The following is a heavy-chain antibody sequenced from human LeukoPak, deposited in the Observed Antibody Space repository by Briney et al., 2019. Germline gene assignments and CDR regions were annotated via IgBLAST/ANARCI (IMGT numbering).Heavy chain of an antibody. D-gene: IGHD1-26*01. Sequence: VSVKVSCKASGYTFTGYYMHWVRQAPGQGLEWMGWINPNSGGTNYAQKFQGRVTMTRDTSISTAYMELSRLRSDDTAVYYCARGPHGGSYRYFDYWGQGTLVTVSS. J-gene: IGHJ4*02. CDR3: ARGPHGGSYRYFDY. V-gene: IGHV1-2*02. CDR2: INPNSGGT. CDR1: GYTFTGYY.